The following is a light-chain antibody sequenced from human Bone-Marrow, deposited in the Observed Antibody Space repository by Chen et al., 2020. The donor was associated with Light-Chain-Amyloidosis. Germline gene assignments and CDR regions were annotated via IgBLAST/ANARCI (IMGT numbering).Light chain of an antibody. CDR1: DLPTKY. CDR3: QSADSSGTYEVI. V-gene: IGLV3-25*03. CDR2: RDT. J-gene: IGLJ2*01. Sequence: SYELTQPPSVSVSPGQTARITCSGDDLPTKYAYWYQQKPGQAPVLVIHRDTERPSGISERFSVSSSGTTAPLTISGVQTEDEADYHCQSADSSGTYEVIFGGVTQLTVL.